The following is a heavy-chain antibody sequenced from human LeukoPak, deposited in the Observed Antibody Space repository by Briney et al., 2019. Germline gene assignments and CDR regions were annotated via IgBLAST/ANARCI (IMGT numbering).Heavy chain of an antibody. CDR2: ISSSSSTI. CDR3: ARWEIRGTAHKLDY. D-gene: IGHD1-7*01. J-gene: IGHJ4*02. CDR1: GFTFSSYS. Sequence: GGSLRLSCAASGFTFSSYSMNWVRQAPGKGLEWVSYISSSSSTIYYADSVKGRFTISRDNAKDSLYLQMNSLRDEDTAVYYCARWEIRGTAHKLDYWGQGTLVTVSS. V-gene: IGHV3-48*02.